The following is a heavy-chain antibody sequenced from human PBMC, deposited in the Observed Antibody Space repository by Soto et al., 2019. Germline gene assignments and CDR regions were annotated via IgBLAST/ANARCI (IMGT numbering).Heavy chain of an antibody. J-gene: IGHJ6*02. D-gene: IGHD1-1*01. CDR3: ASGLDGDQLYC. Sequence: SGPDSCNASGYPYSSSAMHWGRQAPGQRLEWMGWINAGNGNTKYSQKFQGRVTITRDTSASTAYMELSSLRSEDTAVYYCASGLDGDQLYCRGQGTSDTVS. CDR1: GYPYSSSA. V-gene: IGHV1-3*01. CDR2: INAGNGNT.